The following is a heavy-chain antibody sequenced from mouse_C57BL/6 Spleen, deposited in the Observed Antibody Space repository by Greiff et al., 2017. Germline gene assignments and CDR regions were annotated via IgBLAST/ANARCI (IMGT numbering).Heavy chain of an antibody. J-gene: IGHJ4*01. CDR3: ASWGCDDAFDY. CDR1: GYTFTDYN. V-gene: IGHV1-22*01. D-gene: IGHD3-3*01. Sequence: EVKLVVSGPELVKPGASVKMSCKASGYTFTDYNMHWVKQSHGKSLEWIGYINPNNGGTSYNQKFKGKGTLTVNKSSSTAYMELRSQTSEDSAVDSCASWGCDDAFDYWGQGTSVTVSS. CDR2: INPNNGGT.